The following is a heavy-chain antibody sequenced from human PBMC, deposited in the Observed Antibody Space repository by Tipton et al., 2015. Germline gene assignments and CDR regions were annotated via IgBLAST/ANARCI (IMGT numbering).Heavy chain of an antibody. D-gene: IGHD3-22*01. Sequence: VQLVQSGAEMKKPGESLKISCRASGYTFTTHWIGWVRLMPGKGPEWVGIVFPGDSDARYSPSFQGQVTISADKSISTVYLQWSSLKASDTAMYYCARGDLTMIVVPDYWGQGTLVTVSS. CDR3: ARGDLTMIVVPDY. V-gene: IGHV5-51*01. J-gene: IGHJ4*02. CDR1: GYTFTTHW. CDR2: VFPGDSDA.